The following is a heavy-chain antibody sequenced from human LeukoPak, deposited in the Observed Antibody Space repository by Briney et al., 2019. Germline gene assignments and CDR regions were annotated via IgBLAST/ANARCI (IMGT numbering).Heavy chain of an antibody. CDR2: ISYDGSNK. J-gene: IGHJ4*02. Sequence: GRSLRLSCAASGFAFNTYAMHWVRQAPGKGLEWVAVISYDGSNKYYADSVKGRFTISRDNSKNTLYLQMNSLRAEDTAVYYCARDPPPHDSSGYPWYWGQGTLVTVSS. CDR3: ARDPPPHDSSGYPWY. CDR1: GFAFNTYA. V-gene: IGHV3-30-3*01. D-gene: IGHD3-22*01.